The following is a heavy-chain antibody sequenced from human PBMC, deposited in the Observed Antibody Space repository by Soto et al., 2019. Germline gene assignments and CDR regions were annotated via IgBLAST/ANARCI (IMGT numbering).Heavy chain of an antibody. CDR1: GGSISSSSYY. V-gene: IGHV4-39*01. J-gene: IGHJ5*02. D-gene: IGHD3-3*01. CDR2: IYYSGST. CDR3: ARRTNYDFWSGYYTGALTADFHNWFDP. Sequence: QLQLQESGPGLVKPSETLSLTCTVSGGSISSSSYYWGWIRQPPGKGLEWIGSIYYSGSTYYNPSLKSRVTISVDTSKNQFSLKLSSVTAADTAVYYCARRTNYDFWSGYYTGALTADFHNWFDPWGQGTLVTVSS.